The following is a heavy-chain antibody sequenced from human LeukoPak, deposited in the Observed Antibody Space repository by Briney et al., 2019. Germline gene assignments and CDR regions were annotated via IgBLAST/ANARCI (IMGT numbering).Heavy chain of an antibody. Sequence: SETLSLTCTVSGGSISSSSYYWGWIRQPPGKGLEWIGSIYYSGSTYYNPSLKSRVTISVDTSKNQFSLKLSSVTAADTAVYYCARGSPSYSSSWFLTWGQGTLVTVSS. J-gene: IGHJ5*02. V-gene: IGHV4-39*01. CDR1: GGSISSSSYY. CDR3: ARGSPSYSSSWFLT. D-gene: IGHD6-13*01. CDR2: IYYSGST.